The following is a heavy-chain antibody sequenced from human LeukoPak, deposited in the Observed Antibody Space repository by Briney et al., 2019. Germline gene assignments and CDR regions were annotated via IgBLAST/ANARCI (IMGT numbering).Heavy chain of an antibody. CDR3: ALTTYYDSSGYYPYYFDY. J-gene: IGHJ4*02. D-gene: IGHD3-22*01. CDR2: IIPILGIA. Sequence: SVKVSCKASGGTFSSYTISWVRQAPGQGPEWMGRIIPILGIANYAQKFQGRVTITADKSTSTAYMELSSLRSEDTAVYYCALTTYYDSSGYYPYYFDYWGQGTLVTVSS. V-gene: IGHV1-69*02. CDR1: GGTFSSYT.